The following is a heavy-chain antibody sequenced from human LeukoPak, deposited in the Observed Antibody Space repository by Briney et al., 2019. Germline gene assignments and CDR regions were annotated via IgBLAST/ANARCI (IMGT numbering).Heavy chain of an antibody. D-gene: IGHD3-10*01. J-gene: IGHJ4*02. Sequence: PGGSLRLSCAASGFTFSSYSMSWARQAPGKGLEWVSVISSSGGATYYADSVKGRFTISRDNSKNTLYLQMNSLRAEDTAIYYCARAAMVRGVDYFDYWGQGTLVTASS. CDR1: GFTFSSYS. V-gene: IGHV3-23*01. CDR2: ISSSGGAT. CDR3: ARAAMVRGVDYFDY.